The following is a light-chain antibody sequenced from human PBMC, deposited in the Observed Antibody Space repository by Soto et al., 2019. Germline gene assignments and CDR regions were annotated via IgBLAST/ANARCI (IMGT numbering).Light chain of an antibody. Sequence: QSALTQPASVSGSPGQSITISCTGTSSDVGGYNYVSWYQQHPGKAPKLMIYDVSNRPSGVSNRFSASKSGNMASLTISGLQAEDEADYYCSSYTSSSTLLVFGTGTKLTVL. CDR3: SSYTSSSTLLV. V-gene: IGLV2-14*01. J-gene: IGLJ1*01. CDR1: SSDVGGYNY. CDR2: DVS.